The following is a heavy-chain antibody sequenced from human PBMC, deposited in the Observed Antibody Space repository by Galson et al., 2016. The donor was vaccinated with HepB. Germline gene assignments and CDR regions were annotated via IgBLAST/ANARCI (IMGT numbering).Heavy chain of an antibody. V-gene: IGHV3-21*01. CDR1: GLSVTTYG. CDR3: AKVCGGDCPEGDY. Sequence: SLRLSCAASGLSVTTYGMHWVRQAPGKGLEWVSSISSSSSHTYYADSVKGRFTISRDNAKNSLYLQMNSLRAEDTAVYYCAKVCGGDCPEGDYWGQGTLVAVSS. CDR2: ISSSSSHT. J-gene: IGHJ4*02. D-gene: IGHD2-21*02.